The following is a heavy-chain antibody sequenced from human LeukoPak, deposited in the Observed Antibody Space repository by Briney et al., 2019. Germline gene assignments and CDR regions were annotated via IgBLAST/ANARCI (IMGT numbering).Heavy chain of an antibody. J-gene: IGHJ4*02. CDR1: GGSISSYY. CDR2: FYYNGNT. V-gene: IGHV4-59*01. CDR3: ARRLAGAHFDY. Sequence: PSETLSLTCTVSGGSISSYYWGWIRQPPGKGLEWVGYFYYNGNTYYNPSLKSRVTISADTSKNQFSLKLTSVTAADTAVYYCARRLAGAHFDYWGQGDLVSVSS. D-gene: IGHD1-26*01.